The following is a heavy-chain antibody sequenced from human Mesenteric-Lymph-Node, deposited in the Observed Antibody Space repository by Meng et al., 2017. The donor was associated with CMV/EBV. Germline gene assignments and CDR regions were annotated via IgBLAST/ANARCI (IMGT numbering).Heavy chain of an antibody. CDR2: ISTSGGTT. V-gene: IGHV3-23*01. Sequence: ETLSLTCAASGFTFSSYAMNWVRQAPGKGLEWASAISTSGGTTTYADSVKGRFTISRDNSKNTLYLQMNSLRADDTAVYYCARSGASNGGAFDIWGQGTMVTVSS. CDR1: GFTFSSYA. D-gene: IGHD2-8*01. CDR3: ARSGASNGGAFDI. J-gene: IGHJ3*02.